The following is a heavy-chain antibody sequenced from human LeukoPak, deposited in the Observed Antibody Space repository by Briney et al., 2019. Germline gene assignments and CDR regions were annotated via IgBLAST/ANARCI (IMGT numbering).Heavy chain of an antibody. V-gene: IGHV3-30*04. CDR3: ARSDGGSYGY. Sequence: GRPLRLSCAASGFTFVSYAMHWVRPAPAQGLEWVAVIAYDGSNKYDADSVKGRFTISRDNSKNTLYLQMNSLRAEDTAVYYCARSDGGSYGYWGQGTLVTVSS. J-gene: IGHJ4*02. D-gene: IGHD2-15*01. CDR2: IAYDGSNK. CDR1: GFTFVSYA.